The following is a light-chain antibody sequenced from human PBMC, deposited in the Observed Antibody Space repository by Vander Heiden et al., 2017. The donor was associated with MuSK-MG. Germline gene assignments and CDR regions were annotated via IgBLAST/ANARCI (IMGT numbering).Light chain of an antibody. J-gene: IGKJ4*01. CDR3: QQEDNSPLT. V-gene: IGKV3-20*01. Sequence: EMVLTQSPGTLSLSPGERATLSCRASQSVSSGYLAWYQQKPGQAPRLLIFGASTRVTGIPDRFNGSGSGTEFTLSISRLEPEDFAVYYCQQEDNSPLTFGGGTKVEIK. CDR1: QSVSSGY. CDR2: GAS.